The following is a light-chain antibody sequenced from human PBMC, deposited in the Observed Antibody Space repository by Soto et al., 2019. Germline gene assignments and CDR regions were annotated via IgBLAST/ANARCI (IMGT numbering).Light chain of an antibody. CDR1: SSDVGGYNY. CDR3: SSYTSSSTLYV. V-gene: IGLV2-14*01. Sequence: QSVLTRPASVSGSPGQSITISCTGTSSDVGGYNYVSWYQQHPGKAPKLMIYDVSNRPSGVSNRFSGSESGNTASLTISGLQAEDEADYYCSSYTSSSTLYVFGTGTKVTVL. CDR2: DVS. J-gene: IGLJ1*01.